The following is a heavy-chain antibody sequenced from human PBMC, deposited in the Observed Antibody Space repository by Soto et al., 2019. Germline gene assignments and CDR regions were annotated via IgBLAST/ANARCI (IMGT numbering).Heavy chain of an antibody. J-gene: IGHJ6*02. D-gene: IGHD2-2*01. V-gene: IGHV1-18*01. Sequence: ASVKVSCKASGYTFTSYGISWVRQAPGQGLEWMGWITAYNGNTDYVQKLQGRVTMTTDTSTSTAYMELKSLRSDDTAVYYCARDTSTWSYGMDVWGQGTTVTVSS. CDR3: ARDTSTWSYGMDV. CDR2: ITAYNGNT. CDR1: GYTFTSYG.